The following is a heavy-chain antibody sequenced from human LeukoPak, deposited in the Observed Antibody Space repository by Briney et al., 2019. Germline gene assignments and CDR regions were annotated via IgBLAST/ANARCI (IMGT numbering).Heavy chain of an antibody. CDR1: GFTFSNAW. CDR3: TSDLALRRFDY. Sequence: GGSLRLSCAASGFTFSNAWMRTGRQAPGKGEELDDRIKSKTEGGTADYAAPVKGRFTISRDESKSTLYLQMTRLKTEDTDVYYCTSDLALRRFDYWGQGTLVTVSS. J-gene: IGHJ4*02. D-gene: IGHD4-17*01. CDR2: IKSKTEGGTA. V-gene: IGHV3-15*01.